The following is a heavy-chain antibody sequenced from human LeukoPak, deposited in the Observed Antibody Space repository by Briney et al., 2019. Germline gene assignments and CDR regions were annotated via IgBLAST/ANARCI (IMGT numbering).Heavy chain of an antibody. V-gene: IGHV4-59*01. Sequence: SGTLSLTCTVSGGSISSYYWSWIRQPPGKGLEWIGYIHYSGSTNYNPSLKSRVTISVDTSKNQFSLKLSSVTAADTAVYYCARHNTAMVTDYWGQGTLVTVSS. CDR2: IHYSGST. CDR1: GGSISSYY. CDR3: ARHNTAMVTDY. J-gene: IGHJ4*02. D-gene: IGHD5-18*01.